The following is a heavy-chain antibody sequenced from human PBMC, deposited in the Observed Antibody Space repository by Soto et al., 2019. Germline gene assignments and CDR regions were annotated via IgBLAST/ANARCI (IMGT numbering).Heavy chain of an antibody. CDR1: GFTFSDFG. V-gene: IGHV3-33*01. J-gene: IGHJ5*02. D-gene: IGHD3-16*01. CDR3: ARDRLITYGAKIAPDH. Sequence: GGSLRLSCKASGFTFSDFGMHWVRQAPGKGLEWVSAIWYDGSYQYYADPVRGRFTTSRDNSNNTLFLQMNSLRVEDTAVYYCARDRLITYGAKIAPDHWGQGXLVTVPS. CDR2: IWYDGSYQ.